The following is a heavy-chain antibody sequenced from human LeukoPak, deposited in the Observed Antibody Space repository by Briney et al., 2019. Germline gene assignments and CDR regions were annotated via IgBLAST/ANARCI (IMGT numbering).Heavy chain of an antibody. CDR2: ISGSGDNT. CDR1: GFTFSSYA. CDR3: AKGSYYDSSGSFYFDY. J-gene: IGHJ4*02. D-gene: IGHD3-22*01. V-gene: IGHV3-23*01. Sequence: GGSLRLSCAASGFTFSSYAMSWVRQAPGKGLEWVSGISGSGDNTYYADSVKGRFTISRDNSKNTLYVQVNSLGTEDTAAYYCAKGSYYDSSGSFYFDYWGQGTLITVSS.